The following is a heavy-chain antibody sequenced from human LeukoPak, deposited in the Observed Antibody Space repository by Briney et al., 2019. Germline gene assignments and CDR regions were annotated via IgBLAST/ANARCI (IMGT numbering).Heavy chain of an antibody. V-gene: IGHV3-23*01. CDR1: GFSYSSYA. Sequence: GGSLRLSCAVSGFSYSSYAMSWVRQAPGKGLEGVSTISGSGDTYYVASVKGRFTISRDNSKNTLYLQMNSLRAEDTAVYYCAKEGGYNYGYLDSWGQGTLVTVSS. D-gene: IGHD5-18*01. CDR3: AKEGGYNYGYLDS. J-gene: IGHJ4*02. CDR2: ISGSGDT.